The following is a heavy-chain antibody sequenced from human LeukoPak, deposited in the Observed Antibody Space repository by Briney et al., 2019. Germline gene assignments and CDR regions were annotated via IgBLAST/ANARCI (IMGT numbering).Heavy chain of an antibody. J-gene: IGHJ6*03. CDR2: IYRSGIT. Sequence: PSETLSLTCSVSGYSISDGYYWGWSRQPPGKGLEWIGIIYRSGITYYNPSLESRVTISVDTSKNQFSLKLRSVTAADTAVNYCTRDRNGGDYYYMDVWGKGTTVTVSS. CDR3: TRDRNGGDYYYMDV. D-gene: IGHD2-8*01. CDR1: GYSISDGYY. V-gene: IGHV4-38-2*02.